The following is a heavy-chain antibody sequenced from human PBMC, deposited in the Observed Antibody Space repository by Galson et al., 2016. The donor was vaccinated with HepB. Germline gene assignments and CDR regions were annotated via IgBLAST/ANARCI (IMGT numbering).Heavy chain of an antibody. V-gene: IGHV2-26*01. J-gene: IGHJ4*02. D-gene: IGHD2-21*01. CDR1: GLSLSDDKVG. Sequence: PALVKPTQTLTLTCTVSGLSLSDDKVGVTWIRQPPGKPLEWLAHIFPNGQKSYNSLLKTRINIFADSSKSQVVLTITDMDAGDTGTYFCARLIVVASPYYDYWGRGILVIVSS. CDR3: ARLIVVASPYYDY. CDR2: IFPNGQK.